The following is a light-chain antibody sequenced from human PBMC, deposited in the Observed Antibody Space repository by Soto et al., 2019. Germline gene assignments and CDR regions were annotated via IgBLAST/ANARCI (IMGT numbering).Light chain of an antibody. CDR2: DAC. CDR1: QSVGSY. J-gene: IGKJ1*01. CDR3: QQRSNLWT. Sequence: EIVLTQSPATLSLSPGESATLSCGASQSVGSYLAWYQQKPGQAPRLLIYDACKRATGIPARFSGSGSGTDFTITISSVEPEDFAVYYCQQRSNLWTFGRGTKVEIK. V-gene: IGKV3-11*01.